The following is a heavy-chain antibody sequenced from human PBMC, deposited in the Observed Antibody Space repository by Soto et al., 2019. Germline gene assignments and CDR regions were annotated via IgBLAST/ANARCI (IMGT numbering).Heavy chain of an antibody. J-gene: IGHJ4*02. CDR1: VYTFTIYY. Sequence: ASVTVSCTSSVYTFTIYYIHCVRQAYGKGLEWMGIINPSGGSTSYAQKFQGRVTMTRDTSTSTVYMELSSLRSEDTAVYYCARGNYDSSGYYYFYYFDYWGQGTLVTVSS. CDR3: ARGNYDSSGYYYFYYFDY. V-gene: IGHV1-46*01. CDR2: INPSGGST. D-gene: IGHD3-22*01.